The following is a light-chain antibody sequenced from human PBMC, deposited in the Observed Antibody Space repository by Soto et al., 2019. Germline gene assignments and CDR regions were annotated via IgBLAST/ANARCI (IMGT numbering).Light chain of an antibody. CDR2: DVS. V-gene: IGLV2-11*01. J-gene: IGLJ1*01. CDR3: CSCAGSYV. CDR1: SSDVGGYNY. Sequence: QSALTQPRSVSASPGQSVTISCTGTSSDVGGYNYVSWYQQHPGKAPKLMIYDVSKRPSGVPDRFSCSKSGNTASLTISGHQAEDEAYYYCCSCAGSYVFGTGTKLTVL.